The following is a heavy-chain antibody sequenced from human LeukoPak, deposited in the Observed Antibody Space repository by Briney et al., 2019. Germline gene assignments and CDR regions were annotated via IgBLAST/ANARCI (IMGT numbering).Heavy chain of an antibody. D-gene: IGHD3-10*01. CDR1: GGSISTYY. J-gene: IGHJ3*01. Sequence: SETLSHTCTVSGGSISTYYWSWIRQPPGKGLEWIAHIHYSGAIKYNPSLKSRVSMSVDTSKNQFSLRLSSVTAADTAVYYCARYGSGAYALDVWGQGTMVTVSS. V-gene: IGHV4-59*08. CDR3: ARYGSGAYALDV. CDR2: IHYSGAI.